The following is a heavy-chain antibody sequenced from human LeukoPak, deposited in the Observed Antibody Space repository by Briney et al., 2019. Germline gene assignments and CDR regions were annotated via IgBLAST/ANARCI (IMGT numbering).Heavy chain of an antibody. CDR1: GFTFTSSA. J-gene: IGHJ5*02. CDR2: IVVGSGNT. V-gene: IGHV1-58*02. CDR3: AAFDFWSGYYRFDP. D-gene: IGHD3-3*01. Sequence: ASVNVSCKASGFTFTSSAMQWVRQARGQRLEWIGWIVVGSGNTNYAQKFQERVTITRDMSTGTAYMELSSLRSEDTAVYYCAAFDFWSGYYRFDPLGQGTMVTVSS.